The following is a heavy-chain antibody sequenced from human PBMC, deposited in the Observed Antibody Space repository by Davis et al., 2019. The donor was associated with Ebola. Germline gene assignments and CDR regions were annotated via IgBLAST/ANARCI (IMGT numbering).Heavy chain of an antibody. CDR3: ARSSIAAD. J-gene: IGHJ4*02. CDR1: GFTFNSFA. Sequence: GESLKISCAASGFTFNSFAMYWVRQAPGKGLEWVAVISYDGSNKYYADSVKGRFTISRDNSKNTLYLQMNSLRAEDTAVYYCARSSIAADWGQGTLVTVSS. D-gene: IGHD6-6*01. CDR2: ISYDGSNK. V-gene: IGHV3-30*19.